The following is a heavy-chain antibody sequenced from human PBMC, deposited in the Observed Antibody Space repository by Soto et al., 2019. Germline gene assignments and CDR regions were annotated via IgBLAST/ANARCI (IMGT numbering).Heavy chain of an antibody. CDR1: GYTFTNYG. J-gene: IGHJ4*02. CDR2: INPYNGNT. V-gene: IGHV1-18*04. D-gene: IGHD3-22*01. Sequence: ASVKVSCKASGYTFTNYGIIWQRQAPGQGLEWMGWINPYNGNTYYAQRVQGRVTMTTDTSTSTAYMELGSLRSDDTAVYYCARVPTDSSGYYKYYFDYWGQGTLVTVSS. CDR3: ARVPTDSSGYYKYYFDY.